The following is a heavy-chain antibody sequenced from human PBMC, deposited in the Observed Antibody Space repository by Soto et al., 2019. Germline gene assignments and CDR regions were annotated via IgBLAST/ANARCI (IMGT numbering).Heavy chain of an antibody. V-gene: IGHV1-8*01. CDR1: GYTFTSYD. J-gene: IGHJ3*02. Sequence: ASVKVSCKASGYTFTSYDINWVRQATGQGLEWMGWMNPNSGNTGYAQKFQGRVTMTRNTSISTAYMELSSLRSEDTAVYCCARGPVSLRFLEWFPDAFDIWGQGTMVTVSS. CDR2: MNPNSGNT. CDR3: ARGPVSLRFLEWFPDAFDI. D-gene: IGHD3-3*01.